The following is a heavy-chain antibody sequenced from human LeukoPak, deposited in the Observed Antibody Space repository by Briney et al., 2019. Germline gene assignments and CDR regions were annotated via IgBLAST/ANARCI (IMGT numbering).Heavy chain of an antibody. CDR1: GYTFTSYG. CDR2: ISAYNGNT. Sequence: ASVKVSCKASGYTFTSYGISWVRQAPGQGLEWMGWISAYNGNTNYAQKLQGRVTMTTDTSTSTAYMELRSLRSDDTAVYCCARVPLDFWSGYYSNWFDPWGQGTLVTVSS. J-gene: IGHJ5*02. D-gene: IGHD3-3*01. V-gene: IGHV1-18*01. CDR3: ARVPLDFWSGYYSNWFDP.